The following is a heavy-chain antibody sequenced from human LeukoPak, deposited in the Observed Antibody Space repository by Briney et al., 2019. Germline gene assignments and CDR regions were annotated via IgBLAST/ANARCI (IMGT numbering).Heavy chain of an antibody. CDR2: IRFDGSNR. V-gene: IGHV3-30*02. Sequence: GGSLRLSCAESGFTFFSYGRYGVSQAPGKRPEWVAFIRFDGSNRYSADSVKGRFTISRYNSKNTLFLQMNSLRPNDTAVFYCAKDTAAHDCSTYSHPIILPCGHGTLVTVSS. CDR1: GFTFFSYG. CDR3: AKDTAAHDCSTYSHPIILP. J-gene: IGHJ5*02. D-gene: IGHD3-22*01.